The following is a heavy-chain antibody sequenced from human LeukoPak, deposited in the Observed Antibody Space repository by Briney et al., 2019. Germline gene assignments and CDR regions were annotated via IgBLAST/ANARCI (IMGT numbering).Heavy chain of an antibody. CDR1: GYTFTGYY. Sequence: EASVKVSCKASGYTFTGYYMHWVRQAPGQGLEWMGWISAYNGNTNYAQKLQGRVTMTTDTSTSTAYMELRSLTSDDTAVYYCARAGKGDILTGYYFFDYWGQGTLVTVSS. V-gene: IGHV1-18*04. J-gene: IGHJ4*02. CDR3: ARAGKGDILTGYYFFDY. D-gene: IGHD3-9*01. CDR2: ISAYNGNT.